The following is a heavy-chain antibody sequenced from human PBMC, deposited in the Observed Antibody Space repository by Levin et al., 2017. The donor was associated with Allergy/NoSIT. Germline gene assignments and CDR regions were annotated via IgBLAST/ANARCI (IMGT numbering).Heavy chain of an antibody. Sequence: GESLKISCAASGFTFSSYSMNWVRQAPGKGLEWVSFISSSSSIIYYADSVKGRFTISRDNDKNSLYLQMNSLRAEDTAVYYCAGSRGYGWYYDMDVWGQGTTVTVSS. CDR1: GFTFSSYS. CDR2: ISSSSSII. J-gene: IGHJ6*02. V-gene: IGHV3-48*01. D-gene: IGHD6-13*01. CDR3: AGSRGYGWYYDMDV.